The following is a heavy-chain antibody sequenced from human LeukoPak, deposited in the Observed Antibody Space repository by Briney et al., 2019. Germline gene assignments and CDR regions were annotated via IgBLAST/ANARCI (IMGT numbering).Heavy chain of an antibody. CDR3: ARDGYGDLPSS. CDR2: IYSGGST. V-gene: IGHV3-66*01. CDR1: GFTFSSSW. D-gene: IGHD4-17*01. Sequence: PGGSLRLSCAASGFTFSSSWMSWVRQAPGKGLEWVSVIYSGGSTYYADSVKGRFTISRDNSKNTLYLQMNSLRAEDTAVYYCARDGYGDLPSSWGQGTLVTVSS. J-gene: IGHJ5*02.